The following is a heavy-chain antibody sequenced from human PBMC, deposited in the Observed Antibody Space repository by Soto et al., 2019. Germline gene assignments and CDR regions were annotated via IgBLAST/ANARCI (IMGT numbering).Heavy chain of an antibody. Sequence: GGSLRLSCAASGFTFSSYSMNWVRQAPGKGLEWVSYISSSSTIYYADSVKGRFTISRDNAKNSLYLQMNSLRAEDTAVYYCARVLSPGYYYYMDVWGKGTTVTVSS. J-gene: IGHJ6*03. CDR1: GFTFSSYS. CDR2: ISSSSTI. V-gene: IGHV3-48*01. CDR3: ARVLSPGYYYYMDV.